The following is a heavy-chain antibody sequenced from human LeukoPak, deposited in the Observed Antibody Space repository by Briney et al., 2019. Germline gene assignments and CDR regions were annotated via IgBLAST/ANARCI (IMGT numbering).Heavy chain of an antibody. J-gene: IGHJ4*02. CDR1: GYTLTELS. CDR2: FDPEDGET. CDR3: ATDPIIVGARLFDY. D-gene: IGHD1-26*01. Sequence: ASVKVSCKVSGYTLTELSMHWVRQAPGKGLEWMGGFDPEDGETIYAQKFQGRVTMTEDTSTDTAYMELSSLRSEDTAVYYCATDPIIVGARLFDYWGQGTLVTVSS. V-gene: IGHV1-24*01.